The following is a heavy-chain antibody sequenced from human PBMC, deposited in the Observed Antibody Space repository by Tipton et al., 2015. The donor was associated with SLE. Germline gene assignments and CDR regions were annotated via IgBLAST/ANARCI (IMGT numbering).Heavy chain of an antibody. V-gene: IGHV4-59*11. CDR2: IYYSGST. J-gene: IGHJ4*02. D-gene: IGHD3-16*01. CDR3: ARQKLRSPLFDY. Sequence: TLSLTCTVSGGSISSHYWSWIRQPPGKGLEWIGYIYYSGSTNYNPSLKSRVTISVDTSKNQFSLKLSSVTAADTAVYYCARQKLRSPLFDYWGQRTLVTVSS. CDR1: GGSISSHY.